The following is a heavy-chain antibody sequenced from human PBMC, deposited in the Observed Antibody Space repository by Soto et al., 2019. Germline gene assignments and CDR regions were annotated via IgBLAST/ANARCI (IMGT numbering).Heavy chain of an antibody. CDR1: GFTFSNYW. V-gene: IGHV3-7*05. CDR2: INQDGSEE. J-gene: IGHJ4*02. D-gene: IGHD3-22*01. CDR3: ARDLLADTSGYYY. Sequence: GSLRLSCAASGFTFSNYWMSWVRQAPGKGLEWVANINQDGSEEYYVDSVKGRFTISRDNAKNSLYLQKNSLRAEDTAVYYCARDLLADTSGYYYWGQGTLVTVSS.